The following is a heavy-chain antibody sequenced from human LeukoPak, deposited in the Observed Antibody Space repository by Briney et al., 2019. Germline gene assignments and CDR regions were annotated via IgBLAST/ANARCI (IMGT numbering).Heavy chain of an antibody. CDR1: GYSFTSYW. D-gene: IGHD3-9*01. V-gene: IGHV5-51*01. CDR3: SSRPSSYDILTGYFLTSFDE. J-gene: IGHJ4*02. CDR2: IYPGDSDT. Sequence: GESLKISCKGSGYSFTSYWIGWVRQRPGKGLEWMGIIYPGDSDTRYSPSFQGQVTISSDKSISTSYLQWSSLKAPDTATYFCSSRPSSYDILTGYFLTSFDEWRQGTLVTVSS.